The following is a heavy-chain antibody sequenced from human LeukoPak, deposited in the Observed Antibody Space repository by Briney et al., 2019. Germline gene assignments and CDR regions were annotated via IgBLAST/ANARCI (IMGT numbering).Heavy chain of an antibody. Sequence: GESLKISCKGSGYSFTSYWIGWVRQMPGKGLEWMGIIYPGDSDTRYSPSFQGQVTISADKSISTAYLQWSSLKASDTAMYYCARLDLDYDNSGYPYAFDIWGQGTMVTVSS. J-gene: IGHJ3*02. CDR1: GYSFTSYW. V-gene: IGHV5-51*01. D-gene: IGHD3-22*01. CDR3: ARLDLDYDNSGYPYAFDI. CDR2: IYPGDSDT.